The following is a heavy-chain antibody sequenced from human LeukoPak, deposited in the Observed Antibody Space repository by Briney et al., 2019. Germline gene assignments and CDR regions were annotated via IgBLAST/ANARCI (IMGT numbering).Heavy chain of an antibody. V-gene: IGHV3-30-3*01. J-gene: IGHJ6*02. CDR1: GFTFSSYA. Sequence: PGGSLRLSCAASGFTFSSYAMHWVRQAPGKGLEWVAVISYDGSNKYYADSVKGRFTISRDNSKNTLYLQMSSLRAGDTAVYYCARDTDSNYWPKYYYYYYGMDVWGQGTMVTVSS. CDR2: ISYDGSNK. D-gene: IGHD4-4*01. CDR3: ARDTDSNYWPKYYYYYYGMDV.